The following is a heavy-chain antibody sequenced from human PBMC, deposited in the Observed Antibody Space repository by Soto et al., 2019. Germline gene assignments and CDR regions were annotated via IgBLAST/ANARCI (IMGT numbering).Heavy chain of an antibody. Sequence: ASVKVSCKASGYTFTGYYMHWVRQAPGQGLEWMGWINPNSGGTNYAQKFQGWVTMTRETSISTAYMELSRLRSDDTAVYYCARAEGYCTNGVCYSPYGMDVWGQGTTVTVSS. CDR1: GYTFTGYY. D-gene: IGHD2-8*01. CDR3: ARAEGYCTNGVCYSPYGMDV. V-gene: IGHV1-2*04. J-gene: IGHJ6*02. CDR2: INPNSGGT.